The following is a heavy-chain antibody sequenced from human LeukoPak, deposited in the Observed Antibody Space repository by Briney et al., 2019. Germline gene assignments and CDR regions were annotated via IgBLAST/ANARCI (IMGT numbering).Heavy chain of an antibody. CDR3: ARDREISYFDY. CDR2: INSDGSST. V-gene: IGHV3-74*01. D-gene: IGHD2/OR15-2a*01. J-gene: IGHJ4*02. Sequence: GGSLRLSCVVSGITVSNYDMSWVRQAPGKGLVWVSRINSDGSSTSYADSVKGRFTISRDNAKNTLYLQMNSLRAEDTAVYYCARDREISYFDYWGQGTLVTVSS. CDR1: GITVSNYD.